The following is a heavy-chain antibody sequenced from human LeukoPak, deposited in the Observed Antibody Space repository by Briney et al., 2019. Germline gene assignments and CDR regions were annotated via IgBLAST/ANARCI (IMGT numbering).Heavy chain of an antibody. V-gene: IGHV3-74*01. J-gene: IGHJ2*01. Sequence: GGSLRLSCAASGFTFSSYGMHWVRQAPGKGLVWVSRINSDGSSTSYADSVKGRFTISRDNAKNTLYLQMNSLRAEDTAVYYCARDTAMVYWYFDLWGRGTLVTVSS. D-gene: IGHD5-18*01. CDR1: GFTFSSYG. CDR3: ARDTAMVYWYFDL. CDR2: INSDGSST.